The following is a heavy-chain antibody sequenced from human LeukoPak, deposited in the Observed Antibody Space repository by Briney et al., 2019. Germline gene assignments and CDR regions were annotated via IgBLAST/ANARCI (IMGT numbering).Heavy chain of an antibody. CDR1: GGSFSGYY. Sequence: PSETLSLTCAVYGGSFSGYYWSWIRQPPGKGLEWIGEINHSGSTNYNPSLKSRVTISVDTSKNQFSLKLSSVTAADTAVYYCARGNSGWTRPSPATPFDSWGQGTLVSVSS. J-gene: IGHJ4*02. CDR2: INHSGST. D-gene: IGHD6-19*01. V-gene: IGHV4-34*01. CDR3: ARGNSGWTRPSPATPFDS.